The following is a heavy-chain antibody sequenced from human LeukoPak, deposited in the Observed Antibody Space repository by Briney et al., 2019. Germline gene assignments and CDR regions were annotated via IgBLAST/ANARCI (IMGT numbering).Heavy chain of an antibody. V-gene: IGHV3-30*03. CDR1: GFTFSSYG. Sequence: HSGGSLRLSCAASGFTFSSYGMHWVRQAPGKGLEWVAVISYDGSNKYYADSVKGRFTISRDNSKNTLYLQMNSLRAEDTAVYYCARDNYDFWSGYYHPFDYWGQGTLVTVSS. D-gene: IGHD3-3*01. J-gene: IGHJ4*02. CDR3: ARDNYDFWSGYYHPFDY. CDR2: ISYDGSNK.